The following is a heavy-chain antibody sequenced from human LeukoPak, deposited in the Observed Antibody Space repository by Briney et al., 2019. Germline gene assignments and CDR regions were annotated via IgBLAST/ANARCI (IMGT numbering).Heavy chain of an antibody. CDR2: IIPILGIA. Sequence: SVKVSCKASGGTFSSYAISWVRQAPGQGLEWMGRIIPILGIANYAQKFQGRVTITADKSTSTAYMELSSLRSEDTAVYYCARRANWNYYYYGMDVWGQGTTVTVSS. V-gene: IGHV1-69*04. J-gene: IGHJ6*02. CDR3: ARRANWNYYYYGMDV. CDR1: GGTFSSYA. D-gene: IGHD1-20*01.